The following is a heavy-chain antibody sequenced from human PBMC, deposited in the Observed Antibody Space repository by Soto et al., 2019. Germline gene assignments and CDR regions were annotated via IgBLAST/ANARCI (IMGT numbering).Heavy chain of an antibody. Sequence: GGSLRLSCAASGFTFSTYSMNWVRQAPGKGLEWVSSISPSGSNKYYTASVKGRFTVSRDNAENSLYLQMNSLRAEDTAVYYCARPRCTSATCYLAWYYYGMDVWGQETTVTVSS. CDR3: ARPRCTSATCYLAWYYYGMDV. D-gene: IGHD2-2*01. V-gene: IGHV3-21*01. J-gene: IGHJ6*02. CDR1: GFTFSTYS. CDR2: ISPSGSNK.